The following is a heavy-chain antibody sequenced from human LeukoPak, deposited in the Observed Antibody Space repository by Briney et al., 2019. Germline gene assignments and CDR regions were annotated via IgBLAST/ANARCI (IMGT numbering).Heavy chain of an antibody. CDR2: IIPMLGTA. CDR1: DDTFSTSA. J-gene: IGHJ4*02. V-gene: IGHV1-69*06. D-gene: IGHD6-13*01. Sequence: SVKVSCKTSDDTFSTSAISWVRQAPGQGLEWMGRIIPMLGTASNAEKFYGRVTITADKSTSTTYLELNSLRSDDRAVYYCARTGRDTSSSNPFDLWGQGTRVTVSS. CDR3: ARTGRDTSSSNPFDL.